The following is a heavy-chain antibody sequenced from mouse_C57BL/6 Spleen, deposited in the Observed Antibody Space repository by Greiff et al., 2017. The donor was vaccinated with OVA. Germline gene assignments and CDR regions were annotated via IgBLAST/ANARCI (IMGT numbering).Heavy chain of an antibody. J-gene: IGHJ2*01. CDR2: IYPSDSET. Sequence: VQLQQSGAELVRPGSSVKLSCKASGYTFTSYWMDWVKQRPVQGLEWIGNIYPSDSETHYNQKFKDKATLTVDKSSSTAYMQLSSLTSEDSAVYYCARSRYSKDYWGQGTTLTVSS. D-gene: IGHD2-5*01. V-gene: IGHV1-61*01. CDR3: ARSRYSKDY. CDR1: GYTFTSYW.